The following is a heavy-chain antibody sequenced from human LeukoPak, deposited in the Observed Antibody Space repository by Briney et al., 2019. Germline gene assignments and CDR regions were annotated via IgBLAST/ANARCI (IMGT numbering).Heavy chain of an antibody. J-gene: IGHJ4*02. V-gene: IGHV5-51*01. CDR2: IYPGDSDT. CDR1: GYSFTSYW. D-gene: IGHD6-13*01. Sequence: GESLKISCKGSGYSFTSYWIGWVRQMPGKGLEWMGIIYPGDSDTRYSPSFQGQVTISADKSISTAYLQWSSLKASDTAMYYCARLIVGAAAGTYFDYWGQGTLVTVSS. CDR3: ARLIVGAAAGTYFDY.